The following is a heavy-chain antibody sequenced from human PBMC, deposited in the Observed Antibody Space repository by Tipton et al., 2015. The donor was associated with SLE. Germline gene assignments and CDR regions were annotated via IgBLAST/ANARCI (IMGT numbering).Heavy chain of an antibody. CDR2: INPNSGGT. Sequence: VQLVQSGAEVKKPGASVKVSCKASGYTFTGYYMHWVRQAPGQGLEWMGWINPNSGGTNFAQKFQGRVTMTRDTSISTAYMELSRLRSDDTAVYLCVTLKPHNFWSGVLDGVDVWGPGTTVTVSS. D-gene: IGHD3-3*01. V-gene: IGHV1-2*02. CDR1: GYTFTGYY. J-gene: IGHJ6*02. CDR3: VTLKPHNFWSGVLDGVDV.